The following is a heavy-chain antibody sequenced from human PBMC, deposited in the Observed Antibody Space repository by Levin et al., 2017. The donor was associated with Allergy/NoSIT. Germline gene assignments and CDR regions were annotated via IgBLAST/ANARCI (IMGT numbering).Heavy chain of an antibody. D-gene: IGHD6-13*01. CDR1: GGSISSYY. CDR3: ARDGVAAAEGDWYFDL. V-gene: IGHV4-59*01. Sequence: PSETLSLTCTVSGGSISSYYWSWIRQPPGKGLEWIGYIYYSGSTNYNPSLKSRVTISVDTSKNQFSLKLSSVTDADTAVYYCARDGVAAAEGDWYFDLWGRGTLVTVSS. CDR2: IYYSGST. J-gene: IGHJ2*01.